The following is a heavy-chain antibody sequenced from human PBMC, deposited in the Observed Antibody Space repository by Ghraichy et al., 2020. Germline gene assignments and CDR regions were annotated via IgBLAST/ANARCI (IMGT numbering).Heavy chain of an antibody. J-gene: IGHJ5*02. V-gene: IGHV3-11*01. CDR2: ISSSGSTI. CDR1: GFTFSDYY. D-gene: IGHD2-2*03. Sequence: GGSLRLSCAASGFTFSDYYMSWIRQAPGKGLEWVSYISSSGSTIYYADSVKGRFTISRDNAKNSLYLQMNSLRAEDTAVYYCARVLDIVVVPVANGMGPWFDPWGQGTLVTVST. CDR3: ARVLDIVVVPVANGMGPWFDP.